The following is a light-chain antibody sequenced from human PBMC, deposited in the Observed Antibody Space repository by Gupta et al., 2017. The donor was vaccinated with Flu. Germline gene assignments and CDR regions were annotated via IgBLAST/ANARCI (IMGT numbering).Light chain of an antibody. CDR1: QSVTRN. V-gene: IGKV3-15*01. CDR3: QQEDRWPWT. CDR2: GAS. Sequence: IVMTQSPATVSVSPGERATLSCRASQSVTRNLAWFQQKPGQAPRLLIYGASTRPTGIPARFSGSGSGTEFTLTISSLQSEDSAIYYCQQEDRWPWTFGQGTKVQIK. J-gene: IGKJ1*01.